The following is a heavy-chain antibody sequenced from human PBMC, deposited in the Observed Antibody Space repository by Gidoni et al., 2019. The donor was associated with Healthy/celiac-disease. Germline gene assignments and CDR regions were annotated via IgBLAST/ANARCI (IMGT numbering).Heavy chain of an antibody. D-gene: IGHD6-19*01. CDR3: AKGGEARSGWYGGFGYYYYMDV. CDR2: ISGSGGST. J-gene: IGHJ6*03. Sequence: EVQLLESGGGLVQPGGSLRLSCAASGFNFSSYAMSWFRQATGKGLGWVSAISGSGGSTYYADSVKGRFTISRDNSKNTLYLQMNSLRAEDTAVYYCAKGGEARSGWYGGFGYYYYMDVWGKGTTVTVSS. V-gene: IGHV3-23*01. CDR1: GFNFSSYA.